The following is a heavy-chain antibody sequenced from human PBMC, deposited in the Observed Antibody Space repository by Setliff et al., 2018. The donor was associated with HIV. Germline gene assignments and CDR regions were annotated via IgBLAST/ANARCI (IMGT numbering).Heavy chain of an antibody. Sequence: SETLSLTCTVSGGSISSHYWSWIRQPPGKGLEWIGSIYYSGSTDYNPSLKSRVTITIDMSKNQFSLKLRSLTAADTAVYYCARVGYGDISCLDYWGQGTLVTVSS. D-gene: IGHD4-17*01. CDR3: ARVGYGDISCLDY. CDR1: GGSISSHY. CDR2: IYYSGST. J-gene: IGHJ4*02. V-gene: IGHV4-59*11.